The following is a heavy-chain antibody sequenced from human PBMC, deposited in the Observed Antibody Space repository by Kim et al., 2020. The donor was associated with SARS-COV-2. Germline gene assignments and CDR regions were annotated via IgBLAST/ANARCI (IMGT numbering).Heavy chain of an antibody. D-gene: IGHD3-10*01. V-gene: IGHV3-30*07. CDR3: ARDLRDYYGSGSYYTGWFDP. J-gene: IGHJ5*02. Sequence: RFTISRDNSKNTLYLQMNSLRAEDTAVYYCARDLRDYYGSGSYYTGWFDPWGQGTLVTVSS.